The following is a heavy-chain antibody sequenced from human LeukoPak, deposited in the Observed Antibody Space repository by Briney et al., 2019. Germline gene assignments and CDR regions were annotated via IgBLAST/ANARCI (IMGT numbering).Heavy chain of an antibody. D-gene: IGHD5-18*01. CDR2: ISASSRFI. Sequence: GGSPRLSCAASGFTFSDYYMSWIHQAPGKGLEWVSSISASSRFIYYADSVKGRFTISRDNARNSLYLQMSSLTAEDTAVYFCVRERSCGSFSCGAYYFESWGQGTLVTVSS. CDR1: GFTFSDYY. CDR3: VRERSCGSFSCGAYYFES. V-gene: IGHV3-11*05. J-gene: IGHJ4*02.